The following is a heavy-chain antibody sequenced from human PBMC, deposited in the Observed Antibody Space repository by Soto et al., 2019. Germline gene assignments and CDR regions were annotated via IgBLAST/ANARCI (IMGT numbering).Heavy chain of an antibody. CDR2: MSPNGNNQ. CDR3: ATGANFYYDTSRY. CDR1: GFTFSIYA. V-gene: IGHV3-30-3*01. J-gene: IGHJ4*02. Sequence: QVQLVESGGGVVQSGGSLRLSCAAPGFTFSIYALHWVRQAPGKGLEWVAVMSPNGNNQYYADSVKGRFTISRETSKSTLYLQITSPRPYDPAVYYCATGANFYYDTSRYWGQGTLGTVSS. D-gene: IGHD3-22*01.